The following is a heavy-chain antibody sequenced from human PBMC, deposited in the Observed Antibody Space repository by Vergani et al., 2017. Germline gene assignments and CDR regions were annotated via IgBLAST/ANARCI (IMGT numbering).Heavy chain of an antibody. CDR2: ISSSSSTI. Sequence: EVQLVESGGGLVQPGGSLRLSCAASGFTFSSYSMKWVRQAPGKGLEWVSYISSSSSTIYYADSVKGRFTISRDTAKNSLYLQMNRLRAEDTAVYYCARDLILHPSYYYYYGMDVWGQGTTVTVSS. V-gene: IGHV3-48*01. CDR1: GFTFSSYS. J-gene: IGHJ6*02. D-gene: IGHD2-21*02. CDR3: ARDLILHPSYYYYYGMDV.